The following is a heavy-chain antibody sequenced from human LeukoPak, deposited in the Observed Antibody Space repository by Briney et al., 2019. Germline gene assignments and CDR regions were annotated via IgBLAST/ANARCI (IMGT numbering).Heavy chain of an antibody. J-gene: IGHJ3*02. CDR1: GGSFSGYY. Sequence: SETLSLTCAVYGGSFSGYYWSWIRQPPGKGLEWIGEINHSGSTNYNPSLKSRVTTSVDTSKNQFSLKLSSVTAADTAVYYCARVWVDAFDIWGQGTMATVSS. CDR3: ARVWVDAFDI. V-gene: IGHV4-34*01. CDR2: INHSGST. D-gene: IGHD1-26*01.